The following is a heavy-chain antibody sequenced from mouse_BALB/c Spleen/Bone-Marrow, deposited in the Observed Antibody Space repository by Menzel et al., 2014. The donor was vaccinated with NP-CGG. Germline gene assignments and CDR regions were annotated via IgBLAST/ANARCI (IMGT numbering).Heavy chain of an antibody. D-gene: IGHD2-1*01. J-gene: IGHJ4*01. CDR3: ARDGNCRYAMDY. CDR2: INPSNGRT. V-gene: IGHV1S81*02. Sequence: QVQLQQSGAELVKPGAPVKLSCMASGFTFTSYWIHWVKPRPGQGPEWIGEINPSNGRTNYNEKFKSKATLTEDKSSSTAYMQLSSLTSEDSAVYYCARDGNCRYAMDYWGQGTSVTVSS. CDR1: GFTFTSYW.